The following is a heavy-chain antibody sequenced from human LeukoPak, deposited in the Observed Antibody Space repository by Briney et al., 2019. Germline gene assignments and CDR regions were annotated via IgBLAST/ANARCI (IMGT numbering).Heavy chain of an antibody. J-gene: IGHJ5*02. V-gene: IGHV4-59*01. CDR3: ARARGYCSSTSCYRWFDP. CDR1: GGSISSYY. CDR2: IYYSGST. Sequence: SETLSLTCTVSGGSISSYYWSWIRQPPGKGLEWIGYIYYSGSTNYNPSLKSRVTISVDTSKIQFSLKLSSVTAADTAVYYCARARGYCSSTSCYRWFDPWGQGTLVTVSS. D-gene: IGHD2-2*01.